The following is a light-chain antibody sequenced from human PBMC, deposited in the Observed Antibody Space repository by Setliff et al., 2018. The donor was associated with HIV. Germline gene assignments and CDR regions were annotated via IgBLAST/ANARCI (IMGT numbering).Light chain of an antibody. CDR2: EVR. V-gene: IGLV2-14*01. J-gene: IGLJ1*01. CDR1: SSDVGGYNY. Sequence: PASVSGSPGQSITISCTGTSSDVGGYNYVSWYQQHPGKAPKLIIYEVRNRPSGVSNRFSGSKSGNTASLTISGLQAEDEGDYYCSSYAITNTLPFGTGTKVTVL. CDR3: SSYAITNTLP.